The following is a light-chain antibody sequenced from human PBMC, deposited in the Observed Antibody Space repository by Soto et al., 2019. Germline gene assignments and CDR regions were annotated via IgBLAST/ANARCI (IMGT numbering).Light chain of an antibody. CDR3: XQYNNYWT. J-gene: IGKJ1*01. Sequence: DIQMTQSPSTLSASVGDRFTITCRASQSISSWLAWYQQKPVKAPKLLIYDASSLESGVPSRFSGSGSATEFTLTSRSLQPDDFATYYCXQYNNYWTCGQGTKVDI. CDR1: QSISSW. CDR2: DAS. V-gene: IGKV1-5*01.